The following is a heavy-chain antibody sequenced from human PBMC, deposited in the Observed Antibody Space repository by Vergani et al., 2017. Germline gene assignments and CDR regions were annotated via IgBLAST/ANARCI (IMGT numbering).Heavy chain of an antibody. CDR2: IKSKTDGGKT. CDR3: TTDDPSGSYY. V-gene: IGHV3-15*07. D-gene: IGHD1-26*01. J-gene: IGHJ4*02. Sequence: EVQLVESGGGLVKPGGSLRLSCAASGFTFSNAWMNWVRQAPGKGLEWVGRIKSKTDGGKTDYAAPVKGRFTISRDDSKNTLYLQMNRLKTEDTALYYCTTDDPSGSYYWGQGTLVTVSS. CDR1: GFTFSNAW.